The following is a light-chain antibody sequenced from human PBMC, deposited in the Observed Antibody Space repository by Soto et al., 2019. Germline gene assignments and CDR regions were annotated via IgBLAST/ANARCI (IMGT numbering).Light chain of an antibody. CDR1: QSVSSN. CDR3: QHYNNWPPWT. J-gene: IGKJ1*01. CDR2: GAS. Sequence: EIVMTQSPATLSVSPREKATPSCRASQSVSSNLAWYQQKPGQAPRLLIYGASTRATGIPARFSGSGSGTDFILTISSLQSEDFAVYYCQHYNNWPPWTFGQGTKVDIK. V-gene: IGKV3-15*01.